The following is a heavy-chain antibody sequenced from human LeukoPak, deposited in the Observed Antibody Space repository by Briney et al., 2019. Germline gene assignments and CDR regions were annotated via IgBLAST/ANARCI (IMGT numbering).Heavy chain of an antibody. V-gene: IGHV4-59*01. D-gene: IGHD2-15*01. J-gene: IGHJ4*02. CDR3: ARGGWRLDY. Sequence: SETLSLTCTVSGGSISSYYWSWIRQPPGKGLEWIGYIYYTGTTNYNPSLKSRVTISVDTSKDQFSLKLSSVTAADTAVYYCARGGWRLDYWGQGTLVTVSS. CDR1: GGSISSYY. CDR2: IYYTGTT.